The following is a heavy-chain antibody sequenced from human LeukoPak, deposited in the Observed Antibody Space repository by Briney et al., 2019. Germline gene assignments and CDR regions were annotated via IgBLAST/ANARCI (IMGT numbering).Heavy chain of an antibody. CDR3: ARVGDSGIVGATDAFDI. Sequence: GGSLRLSCAASGFTFSSYWMHWVRQAPGKGLVWVSRINTDGSSTSYADSVKGRFTISRDNAKNTLYLQMNSLRAEDTAVYYCARVGDSGIVGATDAFDIWGQGTMVTVSS. V-gene: IGHV3-74*01. J-gene: IGHJ3*02. CDR2: INTDGSST. D-gene: IGHD1-26*01. CDR1: GFTFSSYW.